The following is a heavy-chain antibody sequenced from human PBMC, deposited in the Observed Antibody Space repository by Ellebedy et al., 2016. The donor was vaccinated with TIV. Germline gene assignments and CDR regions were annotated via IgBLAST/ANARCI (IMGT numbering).Heavy chain of an antibody. CDR1: GFTVSSNY. Sequence: PGGSLRLSCAASGFTVSSNYMSWVRQAPGKGLEWVSVIYTGGSTYYPDSVKGRFTISRDSSKDTLSLQMNSLRAEDTAVYYCAKLAGIHPWYFDHWGQGTLVIVSS. V-gene: IGHV3-53*01. CDR3: AKLAGIHPWYFDH. CDR2: IYTGGST. D-gene: IGHD2-15*01. J-gene: IGHJ4*02.